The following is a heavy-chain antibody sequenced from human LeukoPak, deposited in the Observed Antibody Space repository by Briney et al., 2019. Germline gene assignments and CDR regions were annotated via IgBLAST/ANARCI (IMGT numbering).Heavy chain of an antibody. D-gene: IGHD4-23*01. J-gene: IGHJ5*02. V-gene: IGHV1-2*04. CDR3: ARDRELGFFTVVTPGWFDP. CDR2: INPNSGGT. CDR1: GYTFTGYY. Sequence: ASVKVSCKASGYTFTGYYMHWVRQAPGQGLEWMGWINPNSGGTNYAQKFQGWVTMTRDTSISTAYMELSRLRSDDTAVYYCARDRELGFFTVVTPGWFDPWGQGTLVTVSS.